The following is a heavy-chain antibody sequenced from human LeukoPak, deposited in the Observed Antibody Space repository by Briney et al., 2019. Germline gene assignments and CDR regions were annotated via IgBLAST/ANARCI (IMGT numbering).Heavy chain of an antibody. Sequence: PSETLSLTCAVYGGSFSGYYWSWIRQPPGKGLEWIGEINHSGSTNYNPSLKSRVTISVDTSKNQFSLKLSSVTAADTAVYYCAAPLLSSSIAAVRAFDIWGQGTMVTVSS. J-gene: IGHJ3*02. CDR3: AAPLLSSSIAAVRAFDI. CDR1: GGSFSGYY. V-gene: IGHV4-34*01. CDR2: INHSGST. D-gene: IGHD6-6*01.